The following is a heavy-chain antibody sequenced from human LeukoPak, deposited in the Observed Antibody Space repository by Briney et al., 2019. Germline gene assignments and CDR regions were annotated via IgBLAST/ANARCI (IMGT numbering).Heavy chain of an antibody. V-gene: IGHV4-34*01. Sequence: PSETLSLTCAVSGGSFSGYYWSWIRQPPGKGLEWIGEINHSGSTNYNPSLKSRVTISVDTSKNQFSLKLSSVTAADTAVYYCARARSSSWYVIDYWGQGTLVTVSS. D-gene: IGHD6-13*01. J-gene: IGHJ4*02. CDR1: GGSFSGYY. CDR3: ARARSSSWYVIDY. CDR2: INHSGST.